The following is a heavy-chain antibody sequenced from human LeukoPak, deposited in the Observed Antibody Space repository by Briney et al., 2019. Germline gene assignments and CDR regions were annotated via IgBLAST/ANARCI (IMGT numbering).Heavy chain of an antibody. Sequence: SETLSLTCTVSGGYVSTYYWSWIRQPPGKGLEWIGYIYYSGGTTYNPSLKSRVTISIDTSKNQFSLKLSSVTAADAAVYYCARETGYFDYWGQGTLVTVSS. CDR3: ARETGYFDY. D-gene: IGHD3-10*01. CDR1: GGYVSTYY. CDR2: IYYSGGT. J-gene: IGHJ4*02. V-gene: IGHV4-59*02.